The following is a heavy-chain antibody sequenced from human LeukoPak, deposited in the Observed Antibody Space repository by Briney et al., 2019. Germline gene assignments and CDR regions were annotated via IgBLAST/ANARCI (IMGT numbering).Heavy chain of an antibody. J-gene: IGHJ6*03. CDR1: GYTFTGYY. CDR2: IIPIFGTA. D-gene: IGHD2-15*01. Sequence: SVKVSCKASGYTFTGYYMHWVRQAPGQGLEWMGGIIPIFGTANYAQKFQGRVTITADKSTSTAYMELSSLRSEDTAVYYCARGVRWWSREYYYMDVWGKGTTVTVSS. CDR3: ARGVRWWSREYYYMDV. V-gene: IGHV1-69*06.